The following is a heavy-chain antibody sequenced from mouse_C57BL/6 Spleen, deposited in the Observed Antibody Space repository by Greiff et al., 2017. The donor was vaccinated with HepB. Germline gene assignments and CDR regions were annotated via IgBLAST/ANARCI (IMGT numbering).Heavy chain of an antibody. CDR1: GYTFTSYD. V-gene: IGHV1-85*01. CDR2: IYPRDGST. Sequence: QVQLKESGPELVKPGASVKLSCKASGYTFTSYDINWVQQRPGQGLEWIGWIYPRDGSTKYNEKFKGKATLTVDTSSSTAYMELHSLTSEDAAVYFCARWEYYGSSPDCFDYWGQGTTVTVSS. D-gene: IGHD1-1*01. J-gene: IGHJ2*01. CDR3: ARWEYYGSSPDCFDY.